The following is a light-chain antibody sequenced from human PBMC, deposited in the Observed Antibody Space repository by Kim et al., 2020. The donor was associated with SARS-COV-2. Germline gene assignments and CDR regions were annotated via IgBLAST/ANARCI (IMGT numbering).Light chain of an antibody. V-gene: IGLV1-40*01. CDR3: CWYDSLSHWV. Sequence: QSVLTQPPSVSGSPGQTFTISCSGSSSNIGSNDVVSWYQHPPGTAPNLIYYDNQRRPAVAARFSSGSESASTSPLIISWLQAEEEADYYCCWYDSLSHWVFGGGTQLTVL. CDR2: YDN. CDR1: SSNIGSNDV. J-gene: IGLJ3*02.